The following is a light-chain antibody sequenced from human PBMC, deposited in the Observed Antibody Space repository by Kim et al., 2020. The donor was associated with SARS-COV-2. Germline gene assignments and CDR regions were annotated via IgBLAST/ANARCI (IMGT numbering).Light chain of an antibody. CDR1: ALPKQY. V-gene: IGLV3-25*03. CDR2: KDS. Sequence: VSPGQTARITCSGDALPKQYAYWYQQKPGQAPVLVIYKDSERPSGLPERFSGSSSGTTVTLTISGVQAEDEADYYCQSADSSGTVVFGGGTKLTVL. J-gene: IGLJ2*01. CDR3: QSADSSGTVV.